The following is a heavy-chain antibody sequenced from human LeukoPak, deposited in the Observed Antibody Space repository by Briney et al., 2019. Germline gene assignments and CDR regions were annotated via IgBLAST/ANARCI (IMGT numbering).Heavy chain of an antibody. J-gene: IGHJ4*02. V-gene: IGHV4-59*01. CDR2: IFYSGST. Sequence: SETLSLTCTVSGGSMNNYYWTWIRQPPGKGLEWIAYIFYSGSTNYNPSLKSRVSISVDTSRNQFSLKLNSVTAADTAVYYCARLRGNYFPDYWGQGTLVTVSS. D-gene: IGHD2/OR15-2a*01. CDR1: GGSMNNYY. CDR3: ARLRGNYFPDY.